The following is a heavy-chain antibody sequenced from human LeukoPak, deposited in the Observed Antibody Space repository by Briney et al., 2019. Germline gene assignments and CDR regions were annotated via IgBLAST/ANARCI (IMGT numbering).Heavy chain of an antibody. D-gene: IGHD6-19*01. CDR3: ARDSLPRGHSSGWYELLDAFDI. Sequence: SVKVSCKASGGTFISYAISWVRQAPGQGLEWMGGIIPIFGTANYAQKFQGRVTITADESTSTAYMELSSLRSEDTAVYYCARDSLPRGHSSGWYELLDAFDIWGQGTMVTVSS. CDR1: GGTFISYA. V-gene: IGHV1-69*13. J-gene: IGHJ3*02. CDR2: IIPIFGTA.